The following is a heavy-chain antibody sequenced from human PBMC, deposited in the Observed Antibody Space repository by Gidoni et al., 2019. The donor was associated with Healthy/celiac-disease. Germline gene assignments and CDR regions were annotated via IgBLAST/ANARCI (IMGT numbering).Heavy chain of an antibody. CDR2: ST. V-gene: IGHV4-30-2*05. D-gene: IGHD6-13*01. Sequence: STYYNPSLKSRVTISVDTSKNQFSLKLSSVTAADTAVYYCARAPYSSSWYDWFDPWGQGTLVTVSS. J-gene: IGHJ5*02. CDR3: ARAPYSSSWYDWFDP.